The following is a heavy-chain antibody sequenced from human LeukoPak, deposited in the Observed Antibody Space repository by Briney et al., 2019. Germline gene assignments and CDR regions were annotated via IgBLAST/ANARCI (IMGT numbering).Heavy chain of an antibody. CDR3: ARADYGSNYGFGY. CDR1: GDTFSSYA. D-gene: IGHD3-10*01. J-gene: IGHJ4*02. Sequence: GASVKVSCKASGDTFSSYAINWVRQAPGQGLEWMGRIIPILDRATYAQQFQGRVTTTTDESTSTAYMELSSLRSEDTAVYYCARADYGSNYGFGYWGQGTLVTVSS. V-gene: IGHV1-69*11. CDR2: IIPILDRA.